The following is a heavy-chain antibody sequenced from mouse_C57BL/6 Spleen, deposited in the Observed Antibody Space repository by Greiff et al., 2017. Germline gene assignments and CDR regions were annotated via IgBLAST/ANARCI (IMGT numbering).Heavy chain of an antibody. Sequence: VQLQQSGPELVKPGASVKISCKASGYSFTGYYMNWVKQSPEKSLEWIGEINPSTGGTTYNQKFKAKATLTVDKSSSTAYMQLKSLTSEDSAVYYCARADFDVWGTGTTVTVSS. CDR2: INPSTGGT. J-gene: IGHJ1*03. CDR1: GYSFTGYY. CDR3: ARADFDV. V-gene: IGHV1-42*01.